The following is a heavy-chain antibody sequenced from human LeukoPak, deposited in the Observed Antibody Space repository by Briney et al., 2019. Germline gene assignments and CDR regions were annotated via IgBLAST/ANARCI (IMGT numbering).Heavy chain of an antibody. V-gene: IGHV3-23*01. CDR2: ISGSGGIT. D-gene: IGHD3-22*01. CDR1: GFTFSSYA. Sequence: PGGSLRLSCAASGFTFSSYAMSWVRQAPGKGLEWVSAISGSGGITYYADSVKGRFTISRDNSKNTLYLQMNSLRAEDTAVYYCAKAYGDYYDSSGYYPNPEFFDYWGQGTLVTVSS. J-gene: IGHJ4*02. CDR3: AKAYGDYYDSSGYYPNPEFFDY.